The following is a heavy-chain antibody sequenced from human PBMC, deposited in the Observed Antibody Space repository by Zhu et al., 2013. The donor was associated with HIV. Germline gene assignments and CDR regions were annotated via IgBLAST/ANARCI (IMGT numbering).Heavy chain of an antibody. V-gene: IGHV1-69*04. CDR2: IIPSLGIT. J-gene: IGHJ5*02. Sequence: QVQLVQSGSDVRNPGSSVKVSCKASGGTFTNYGVIWVRQVPGQGLEWMGWIIPSLGITKYGQKFQGRVAIAADDSTSTAYMELSSLRSDDTAVYYCARGEKTTATTIDWFDPWGQGTLVTVSS. D-gene: IGHD4-4*01. CDR3: ARGEKTTATTIDWFDP. CDR1: GGTFTNYG.